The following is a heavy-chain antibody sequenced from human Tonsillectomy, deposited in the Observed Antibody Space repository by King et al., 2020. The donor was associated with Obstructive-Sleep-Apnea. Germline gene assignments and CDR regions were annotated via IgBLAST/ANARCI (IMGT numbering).Heavy chain of an antibody. CDR3: ARKYCSGGGCYDGTPRFDP. CDR1: GGSISSRDYY. J-gene: IGHJ5*02. V-gene: IGHV4-30-4*01. Sequence: QLQESGPGLVKSSQTLSLTCTVSGGSISSRDYYWSWLRQPPGKGLEWIGYIYHSGTTYYNPSLKSRLTISIDTSKNQFSLKLSSVTAADTAVYYCARKYCSGGGCYDGTPRFDPWGQGTLVTVSS. CDR2: IYHSGTT. D-gene: IGHD2-15*01.